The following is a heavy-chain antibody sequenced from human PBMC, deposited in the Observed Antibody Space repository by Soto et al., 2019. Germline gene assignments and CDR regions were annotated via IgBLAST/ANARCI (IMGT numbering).Heavy chain of an antibody. V-gene: IGHV3-66*01. CDR1: GFTVSSNY. J-gene: IGHJ3*02. Sequence: GGSLRLSCAASGFTVSSNYMSWVRQAPGKGLEWVSVIYSGGSTYYADSVKGRFTISRDNSKNTLYLQMNSLRAEDTAVYYCARFHLPGDGDAFDIWGQGTMVTVSS. D-gene: IGHD7-27*01. CDR2: IYSGGST. CDR3: ARFHLPGDGDAFDI.